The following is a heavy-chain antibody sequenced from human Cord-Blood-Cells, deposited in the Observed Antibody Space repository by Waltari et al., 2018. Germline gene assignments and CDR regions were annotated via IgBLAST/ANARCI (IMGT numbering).Heavy chain of an antibody. V-gene: IGHV3-7*01. J-gene: IGHJ3*02. Sequence: EVQLVESGGGLVQPGGSLRVSCAASGFTFSSYWMSWVRQAQGKGLEWVANIKQDGSEKYYVDSVKGRFTISRDNAKNSLYLQMNSLRAEDTAVYYCARVLGYSGYDDAFDIWGQGTMVTVSS. CDR1: GFTFSSYW. CDR3: ARVLGYSGYDDAFDI. CDR2: IKQDGSEK. D-gene: IGHD5-12*01.